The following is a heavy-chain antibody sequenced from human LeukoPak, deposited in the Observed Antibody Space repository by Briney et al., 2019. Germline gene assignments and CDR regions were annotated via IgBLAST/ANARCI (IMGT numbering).Heavy chain of an antibody. D-gene: IGHD3-10*01. CDR2: IYHDGST. CDR1: GGSITITNYY. Sequence: SETLSLTCTVSGGSITITNYYWGWIRQPPGKGLEWVGNIYHDGSTYYNPSLKSRVTISVDTSKNQFSLKLTSVTAADTAVYYCASLDYYGSGSLDYWGQGTLVTVSS. CDR3: ASLDYYGSGSLDY. J-gene: IGHJ4*02. V-gene: IGHV4-39*07.